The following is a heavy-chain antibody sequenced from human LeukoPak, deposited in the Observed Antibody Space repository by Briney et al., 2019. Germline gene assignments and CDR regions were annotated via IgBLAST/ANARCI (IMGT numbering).Heavy chain of an antibody. Sequence: SETLSLTCTVSGASISGRGYYWRWLRQPPGKGLEWIGSIYSSGSTYYDASLQSRVTISIETSKNQISLRLNSVTAADTAMYYCAKSGGYGLIDYWGQGTLVTVSS. CDR1: GASISGRGYY. V-gene: IGHV4-39*01. CDR3: AKSGGYGLIDY. J-gene: IGHJ4*02. D-gene: IGHD1-26*01. CDR2: IYSSGST.